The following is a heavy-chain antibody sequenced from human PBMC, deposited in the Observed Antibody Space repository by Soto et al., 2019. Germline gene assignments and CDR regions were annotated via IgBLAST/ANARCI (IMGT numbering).Heavy chain of an antibody. D-gene: IGHD2-21*01. CDR3: ARGPGDYVLWF. CDR1: GHTLTEFS. CDR2: FDPEGGEA. Sequence: ASVKVSCKISGHTLTEFSIHWVRQAPGKGLEWMGGFDPEGGEAIYAQKWHGRVTVTEDTVTDTAYMELSGLKSDDTAVYYCARGPGDYVLWFWGPGTLVTVSS. V-gene: IGHV1-24*01. J-gene: IGHJ4*02.